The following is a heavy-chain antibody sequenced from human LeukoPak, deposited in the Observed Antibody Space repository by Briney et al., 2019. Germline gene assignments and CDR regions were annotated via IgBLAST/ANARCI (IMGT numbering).Heavy chain of an antibody. CDR2: IKQDGSEK. D-gene: IGHD2-2*01. CDR3: ARSDQEYCSSTSCYYYYYGMDV. CDR1: GFTFSSYW. Sequence: GGSLRLSCAAPGFTFSSYWMSWVRQAPGKGLEWVANIKQDGSEKYYVDSVKGRFTISRDNAKNSLYLQMNSLRAEDTAVYYCARSDQEYCSSTSCYYYYYGMDVWGQGTTVTVSS. J-gene: IGHJ6*02. V-gene: IGHV3-7*01.